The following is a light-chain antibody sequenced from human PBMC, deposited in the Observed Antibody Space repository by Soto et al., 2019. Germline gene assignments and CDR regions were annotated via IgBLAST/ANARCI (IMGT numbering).Light chain of an antibody. V-gene: IGKV1-5*03. J-gene: IGKJ1*01. Sequence: DIQLTQSPSCLSSSVGDIFTLTCRASQGISSYLAWYQQKPGKAPKLLIYKASSLESGVPSRFSGSGSGTEFTLTISSLQPDDFATYYCQQYNSYWTFGQGTKVDI. CDR2: KAS. CDR3: QQYNSYWT. CDR1: QGISSY.